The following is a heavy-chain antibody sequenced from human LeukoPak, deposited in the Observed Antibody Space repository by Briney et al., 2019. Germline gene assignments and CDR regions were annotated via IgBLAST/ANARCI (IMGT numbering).Heavy chain of an antibody. Sequence: GGSLRFSCAASGFTFSNAWMSGVRQAPGKGLEWVGRIKSKIDGGTTDYAAPVKGRFTISRDDSKNMLYLQMNSLKTEDTAVYYCTTDRGPHPRWGQGTMVTVSS. CDR1: GFTFSNAW. CDR3: TTDRGPHPR. V-gene: IGHV3-15*01. CDR2: IKSKIDGGTT. J-gene: IGHJ3*01.